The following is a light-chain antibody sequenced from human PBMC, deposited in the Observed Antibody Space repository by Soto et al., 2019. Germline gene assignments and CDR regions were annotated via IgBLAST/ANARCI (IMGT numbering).Light chain of an antibody. V-gene: IGKV1-9*01. CDR1: QGISSY. Sequence: LAPSPPFLSGSVGVRVPPTCRASQGISSYLAWYQQKPGKAPKLLIYAASTLQSGVPSRFSGSGSGTEFTLTISSLQPEDFATYYCQQRKSYPLTFGGGTKVDIK. CDR2: AAS. CDR3: QQRKSYPLT. J-gene: IGKJ4*01.